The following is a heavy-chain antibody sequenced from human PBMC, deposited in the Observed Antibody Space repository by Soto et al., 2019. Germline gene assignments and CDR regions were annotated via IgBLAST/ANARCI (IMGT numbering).Heavy chain of an antibody. Sequence: TSETLSLTCTVSGGSIRSYDWTWIRQPPGTGLEWIGEINHSGSTNYNPSLKSRVTISVDTSKNQFSLKLTSVTAADTAVYYCARDKITGLFDYWGQGTLVTVSS. V-gene: IGHV4-34*01. CDR3: ARDKITGLFDY. J-gene: IGHJ4*02. CDR2: INHSGST. CDR1: GGSIRSYD. D-gene: IGHD2-8*02.